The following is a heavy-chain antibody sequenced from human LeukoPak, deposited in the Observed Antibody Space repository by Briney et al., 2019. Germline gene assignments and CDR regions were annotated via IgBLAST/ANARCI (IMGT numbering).Heavy chain of an antibody. CDR2: IAYDSRNT. D-gene: IGHD1-26*01. J-gene: IGHJ4*02. V-gene: IGHV3-30*04. CDR1: AFTFSEHS. Sequence: PGGALRLSCAASAFTFSEHSMHWVRQAPGKGLEWVSSIAYDSRNTYYADSVKGRFTISRDNSKNTLYLQLSSMRIEDTAVYYCARVGGGNYHPLDYWGQGTLVTVSS. CDR3: ARVGGGNYHPLDY.